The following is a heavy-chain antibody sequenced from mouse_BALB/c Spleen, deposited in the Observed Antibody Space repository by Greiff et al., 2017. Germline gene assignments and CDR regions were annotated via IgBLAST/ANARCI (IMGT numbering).Heavy chain of an antibody. CDR1: GFNIKDTY. V-gene: IGHV14-3*02. J-gene: IGHJ3*01. Sequence: VTLKVSGAELVKPGASVKLSCTASGFNIKDTYMHWVKQRPEQGLEWIGRIDPANGNTKYDPKFQGKATITADTSSNTAYLQLSSLTSEDTAVYYCASYYYGSRWFAYWGQGTLVTVSA. D-gene: IGHD1-1*01. CDR2: IDPANGNT. CDR3: ASYYYGSRWFAY.